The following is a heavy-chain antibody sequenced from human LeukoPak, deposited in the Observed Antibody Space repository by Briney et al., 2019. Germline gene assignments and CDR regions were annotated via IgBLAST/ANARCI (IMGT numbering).Heavy chain of an antibody. CDR3: ARAPRRASSWYDF. D-gene: IGHD6-13*01. CDR1: GGSISSSNW. J-gene: IGHJ4*02. Sequence: SETLSLTCAVSGGSISSSNWWSWVRQPPGKGLEWIGEIYHSGSTNYNPSLKSRVTISVDKSKNQFSLKLSSVTAADTAVYYCARAPRRASSWYDFWGQGTLVTVSS. CDR2: IYHSGST. V-gene: IGHV4-4*02.